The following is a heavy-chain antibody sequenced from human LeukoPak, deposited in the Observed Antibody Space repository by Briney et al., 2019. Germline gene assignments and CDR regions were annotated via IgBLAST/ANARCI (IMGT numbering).Heavy chain of an antibody. CDR1: GFTFSSYE. J-gene: IGHJ4*02. CDR3: ARDGGSGSYDV. Sequence: PGGSLRLSCAASGFTFSSYEMNWVRQAPGKGLEWVSYISSSGSTIYYAASVKGRFTISRDNAKNSLYLQMNSLRAEDTAVYYCARDGGSGSYDVWGQGTLVTVSS. D-gene: IGHD3-10*01. CDR2: ISSSGSTI. V-gene: IGHV3-48*03.